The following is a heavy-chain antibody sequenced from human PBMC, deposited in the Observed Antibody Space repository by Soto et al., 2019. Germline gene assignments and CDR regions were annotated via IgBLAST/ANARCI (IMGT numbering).Heavy chain of an antibody. CDR1: GFTFSDYY. CDR3: ASPTVTPHYGMDV. D-gene: IGHD4-17*01. Sequence: QVQLVESGGGLVKPGGSLRLSCAASGFTFSDYYMSWIRQAPGKGLEWVSYISSSGSTIYYADSVKGRFTITRDNANNSLYLQMNSLRAEDTDVYYCASPTVTPHYGMDVWGQGTTVTVSS. V-gene: IGHV3-11*01. CDR2: ISSSGSTI. J-gene: IGHJ6*02.